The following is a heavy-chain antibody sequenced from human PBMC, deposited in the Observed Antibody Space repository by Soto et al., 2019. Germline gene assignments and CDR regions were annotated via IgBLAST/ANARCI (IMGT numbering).Heavy chain of an antibody. CDR2: IIPLFGTA. D-gene: IGHD2-21*02. CDR1: GGIFSSNT. Sequence: QVYLVQSGAEVKKPGSSVKISCKASGGIFSSNTINWVRQAAGQGLEWMGGIIPLFGTANYADKFQGRVTLTPDQYTKNGHNGLTGLRIEDQAVYYRASQATCGGDCYAFDSWGQGTLVTVSS. V-gene: IGHV1-69*01. J-gene: IGHJ4*02. CDR3: ASQATCGGDCYAFDS.